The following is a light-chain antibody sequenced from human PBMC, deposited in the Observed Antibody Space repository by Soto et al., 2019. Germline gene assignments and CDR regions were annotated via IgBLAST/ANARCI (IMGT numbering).Light chain of an antibody. CDR1: QSVDGKY. J-gene: IGKJ1*01. CDR3: QQYGNAPWT. V-gene: IGKV3-20*01. Sequence: EVVLTQSPGTLSLSPGERATLSCRASQSVDGKYCAWYQQKPGQAPRLLLYGAFNRATGIPDRFSGSGYGTDFTLSITRMEPEGFAEEYFQQYGNAPWTLGQGTKVVIK. CDR2: GAF.